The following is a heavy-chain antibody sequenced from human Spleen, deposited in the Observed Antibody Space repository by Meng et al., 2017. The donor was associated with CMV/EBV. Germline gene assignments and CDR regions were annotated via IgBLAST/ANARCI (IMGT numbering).Heavy chain of an antibody. D-gene: IGHD5-12*01. CDR1: GFTFSSYS. CDR3: ARDLRIVATIINYYYGMDV. Sequence: GSLRLSCAASGFTFSSYSMNWVRQAPGKGLEWVSYISSSGSTIYYADSVKGRFTISRDNAKNSLYLQMNSLRAEDTAVYYCARDLRIVATIINYYYGMDVWGQGTTVTVSS. V-gene: IGHV3-48*04. J-gene: IGHJ6*02. CDR2: ISSSGSTI.